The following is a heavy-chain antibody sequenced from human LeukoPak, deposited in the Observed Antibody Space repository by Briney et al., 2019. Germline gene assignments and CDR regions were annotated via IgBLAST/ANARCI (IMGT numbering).Heavy chain of an antibody. J-gene: IGHJ3*02. CDR1: GGSISTYY. D-gene: IGHD6-13*01. V-gene: IGHV4-59*01. CDR2: IYYSEST. Sequence: SETLSLTCTVSGGSISTYYYNWIRQPPGKGLEWIGDIYYSESTNYNPSLKSRVTISVDMSKNQLSLKLKSVTAADTAIYYCARRVAAAGLDIWGQGTMVTVSS. CDR3: ARRVAAAGLDI.